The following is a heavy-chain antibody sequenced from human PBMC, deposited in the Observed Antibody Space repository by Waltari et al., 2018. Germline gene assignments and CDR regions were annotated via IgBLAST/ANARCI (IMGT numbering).Heavy chain of an antibody. D-gene: IGHD2-15*01. J-gene: IGHJ3*02. CDR2: IYYSGST. Sequence: QMQLQESGPGLVKPSAPLSLTCTVSGGSLSRSTYYWGWIRQPPGKGLEWIGNIYYSGSTYYKPSLKSRLTISVDTSKNQFSLNLRSVTAADTAVYYCARLPISLGVGSVFDIWGQGTMVTVSS. CDR3: ARLPISLGVGSVFDI. V-gene: IGHV4-39*01. CDR1: GGSLSRSTYY.